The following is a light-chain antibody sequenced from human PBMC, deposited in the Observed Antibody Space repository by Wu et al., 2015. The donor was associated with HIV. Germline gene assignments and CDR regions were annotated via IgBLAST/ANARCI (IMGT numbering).Light chain of an antibody. J-gene: IGKJ2*01. Sequence: EIVLTQYPGTLSLSPGERATLSCRASQTVPNNYLAWYQHKPGQAPRRLIYGASRRATGIPDRFSGSGSGTDLTLTINRLEPEDFAVYFCLQYGRSPRTFGQGTELEIK. CDR1: QTVPNNY. CDR2: GAS. V-gene: IGKV3-20*01. CDR3: LQYGRSPRT.